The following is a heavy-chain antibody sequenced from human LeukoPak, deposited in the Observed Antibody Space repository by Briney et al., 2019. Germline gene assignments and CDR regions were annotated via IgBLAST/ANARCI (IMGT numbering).Heavy chain of an antibody. CDR1: GYTFTGYY. V-gene: IGHV1-2*02. CDR2: INPNSGGT. CDR3: ARPLYYYDSSGYYSKGLLGN. Sequence: GASVKDSCKASGYTFTGYYMHWVRQAPGQGLEWMGWINPNSGGTNYAQKFQGRVTMTRDTSISTAYMELSRLRSDDTAVYYCARPLYYYDSSGYYSKGLLGNWGQGTLVTVSS. J-gene: IGHJ4*02. D-gene: IGHD3-22*01.